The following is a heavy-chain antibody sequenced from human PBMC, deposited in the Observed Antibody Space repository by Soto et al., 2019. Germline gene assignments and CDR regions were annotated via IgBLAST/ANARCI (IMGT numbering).Heavy chain of an antibody. V-gene: IGHV4-30-4*01. J-gene: IGHJ5*02. CDR3: ARLVAISSHWFDP. CDR2: IYYSGST. CDR1: GGSISSGDYY. Sequence: TSETLSLTCTVSGGSISSGDYYWSWIRQPPGKGLEWIGYIYYSGSTYYNPSLKSRVTISVDTSKNQFSLKLSSVTAADTAVYYCARLVAISSHWFDPWGQGTLVTVSS. D-gene: IGHD6-13*01.